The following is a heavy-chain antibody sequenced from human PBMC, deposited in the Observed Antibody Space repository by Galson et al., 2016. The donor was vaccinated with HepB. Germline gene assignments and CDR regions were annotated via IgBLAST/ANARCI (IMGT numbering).Heavy chain of an antibody. CDR1: GYTFSSYG. CDR2: ISTYNGET. D-gene: IGHD6-13*01. J-gene: IGHJ4*02. V-gene: IGHV1-18*01. Sequence: SVKVSCKASGYTFSSYGISWVRQAPGQGLEWMGWISTYNGETKYAQKIQDRVNMTTNTSTTTAYMELRSLRSDDTAMYYCASGRRYSNSRYRYYDNWGQGTLVTVSS. CDR3: ASGRRYSNSRYRYYDN.